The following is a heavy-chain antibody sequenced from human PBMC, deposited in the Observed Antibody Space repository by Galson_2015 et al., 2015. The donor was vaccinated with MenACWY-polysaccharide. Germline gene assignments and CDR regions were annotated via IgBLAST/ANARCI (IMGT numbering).Heavy chain of an antibody. Sequence: SLRLSCAASGFSFSDYYMGWIRQAPGKGLEWVSYISGSGRTIYYADSVRGRFTISRDNAKNSLYLQMNSLRAEDTAVYYCARSAQNDYWGQGTLVTVSS. CDR1: GFSFSDYY. J-gene: IGHJ4*02. V-gene: IGHV3-11*01. CDR3: ARSAQNDY. CDR2: ISGSGRTI.